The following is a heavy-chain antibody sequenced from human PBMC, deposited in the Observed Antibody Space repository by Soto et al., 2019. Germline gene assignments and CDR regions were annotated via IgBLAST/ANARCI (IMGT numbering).Heavy chain of an antibody. CDR2: IYHSGST. Sequence: PSETLSLTCAVSGGSISSSNWWSWVRQPPGKGLEWIGEIYHSGSTNYNPSLKSRVTISVDKSKNQFSLKLSSVTAADTAVYYCARNYYDSSGFFDYWGQGTLVTSPQ. D-gene: IGHD3-22*01. CDR1: GGSISSSNW. CDR3: ARNYYDSSGFFDY. J-gene: IGHJ4*02. V-gene: IGHV4-4*02.